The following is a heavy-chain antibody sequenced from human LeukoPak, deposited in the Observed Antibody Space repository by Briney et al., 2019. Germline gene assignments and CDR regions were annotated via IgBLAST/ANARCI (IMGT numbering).Heavy chain of an antibody. V-gene: IGHV3-23*01. Sequence: PGGSLRLSCAASGFTFSNSAMSWARQAPGKGLEWISAISGSGGATCYADSVKGRSTISRDNSKNTLFLHMNSLRVEDTAVYYCAKAPAAATKYYYGMDVWGQGTTVTVSS. CDR1: GFTFSNSA. J-gene: IGHJ6*02. CDR2: ISGSGGAT. D-gene: IGHD6-13*01. CDR3: AKAPAAATKYYYGMDV.